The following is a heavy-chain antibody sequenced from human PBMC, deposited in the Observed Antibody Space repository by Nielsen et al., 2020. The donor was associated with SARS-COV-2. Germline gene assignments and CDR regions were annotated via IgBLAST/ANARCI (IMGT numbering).Heavy chain of an antibody. CDR2: IYYSGST. Sequence: GSLRLSCTVSGGSISSSSYYWGWIRQPPGKGLEWIGSIYYSGSTYYNPSLKSRVTISVDTSKNQFSLKLSSVTAADTAVYYCARDSSSSSRYYYYMDVWGKGTTVTVSS. CDR3: ARDSSSSSRYYYYMDV. CDR1: GGSISSSSYY. D-gene: IGHD6-13*01. J-gene: IGHJ6*03. V-gene: IGHV4-39*07.